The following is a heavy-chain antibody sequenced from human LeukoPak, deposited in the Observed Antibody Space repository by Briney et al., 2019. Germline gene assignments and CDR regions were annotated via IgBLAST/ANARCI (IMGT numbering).Heavy chain of an antibody. CDR3: ARGRIAAAGTGNDAFDI. CDR1: GYTFIGYY. Sequence: GASVKVSCKASGYTFIGYYMHWVRQAPGQGLECMGWINPNSGGTNYAQKFQGRVTMTRDTSISTAYMELSRLRSDDTAVYYCARGRIAAAGTGNDAFDIWGQGTMVTVSS. J-gene: IGHJ3*02. V-gene: IGHV1-2*02. CDR2: INPNSGGT. D-gene: IGHD6-13*01.